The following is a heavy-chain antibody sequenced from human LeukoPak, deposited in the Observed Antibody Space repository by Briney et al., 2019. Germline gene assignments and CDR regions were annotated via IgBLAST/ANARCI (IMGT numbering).Heavy chain of an antibody. Sequence: GSLRLSCAASGFTFSSYAMSWVRQAPGKGLEWVSAISGSGNRTFYADSVKGRFAISRDNSKNTVYLQMSSLRGGDTAVYYCASAGYSYGAFFDWGQGALVTVSS. CDR3: ASAGYSYGAFFD. V-gene: IGHV3-23*01. CDR2: ISGSGNRT. J-gene: IGHJ4*02. CDR1: GFTFSSYA. D-gene: IGHD5-18*01.